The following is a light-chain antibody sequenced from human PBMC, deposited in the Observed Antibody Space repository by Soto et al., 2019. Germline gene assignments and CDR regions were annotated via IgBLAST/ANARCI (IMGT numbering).Light chain of an antibody. V-gene: IGLV2-11*01. CDR3: CSYAGSYTSPYV. J-gene: IGLJ1*01. CDR2: DVT. CDR1: SSDVGDYSY. Sequence: QSALTQPRSMSGSPGQSVTISCTGTSSDVGDYSYVSWYQQHPGKAPKLIIYDVTKRPSGVPDRFSGSKSGNTASLTISGLQAEDEADYFCCSYAGSYTSPYVFGTGTKVTVL.